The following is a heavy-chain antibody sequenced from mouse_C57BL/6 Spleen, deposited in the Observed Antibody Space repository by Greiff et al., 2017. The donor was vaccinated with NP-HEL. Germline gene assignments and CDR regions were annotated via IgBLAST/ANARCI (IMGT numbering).Heavy chain of an antibody. CDR3: ARRGYYGSSYYFDY. D-gene: IGHD1-1*01. CDR1: GYTFTSYW. CDR2: IHPNSGST. V-gene: IGHV1-64*01. J-gene: IGHJ2*01. Sequence: QVQLQQPGAELVKPGASVKLSCKASGYTFTSYWMHWVKQRPGQGLEWIGMIHPNSGSTNYNEKFKSKATLTVDESSSTAYMQLSSLTSEDSAVYYCARRGYYGSSYYFDYWGQGTTLTVSS.